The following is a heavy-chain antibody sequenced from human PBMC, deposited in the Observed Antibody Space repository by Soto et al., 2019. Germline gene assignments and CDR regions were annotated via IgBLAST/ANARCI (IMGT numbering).Heavy chain of an antibody. Sequence: EVQLVESGGDLVQPGGSLRLSCVVSGFTFMSYSMNWVRQAPGKGLEWISCIDSESRTMDYAESVKGRFTISRDNAKNTLYLQMNSLRDEDTAVYYCAKDLSVAVAGALWGQGTLVTVSS. J-gene: IGHJ4*02. D-gene: IGHD6-19*01. CDR1: GFTFMSYS. V-gene: IGHV3-48*02. CDR2: IDSESRTM. CDR3: AKDLSVAVAGAL.